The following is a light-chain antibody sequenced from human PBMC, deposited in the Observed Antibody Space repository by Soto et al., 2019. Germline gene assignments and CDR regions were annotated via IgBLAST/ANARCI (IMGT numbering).Light chain of an antibody. CDR3: QQYGTTPPT. Sequence: EIVLTQSPGTLSVSPGERVTLSCRASQNVSSGYLAWYQQKPGQAPRLLIYGASTRAAGIPDRFSGNGSGTDFALHITRLEPEDFVVYHCQQYGTTPPTFGPGTKVVIK. CDR1: QNVSSGY. CDR2: GAS. V-gene: IGKV3-20*01. J-gene: IGKJ3*01.